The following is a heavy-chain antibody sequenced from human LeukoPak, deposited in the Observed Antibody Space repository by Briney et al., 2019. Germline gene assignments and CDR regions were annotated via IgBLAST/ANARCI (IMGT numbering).Heavy chain of an antibody. V-gene: IGHV4-59*01. J-gene: IGHJ4*02. CDR1: GGSISSYY. Sequence: SETLSLTCTVSGGSISSYYWSWIRQPPGKGLEWIGYIYYSGSTNYNPSLKSRVTISVDTSKNQFSLKLSSVTAADTAVCYCARDGIAAAGVPFFDYWGQGTLVTVSS. CDR2: IYYSGST. CDR3: ARDGIAAAGVPFFDY. D-gene: IGHD6-13*01.